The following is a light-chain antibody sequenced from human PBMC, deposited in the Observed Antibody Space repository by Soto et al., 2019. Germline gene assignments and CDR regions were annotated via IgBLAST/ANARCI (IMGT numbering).Light chain of an antibody. J-gene: IGKJ5*01. Sequence: VVERQCPATLSVCTGERTTRSCRASQSVTTNMAWYQQKPGQAPRLLIYDASSRATGIPDRFSGSGSGTDFTLTISRREPEEFAVYYCQQYGSSRIFGQGTRLEI. CDR1: QSVTTN. CDR2: DAS. CDR3: QQYGSSRI. V-gene: IGKV3-20*01.